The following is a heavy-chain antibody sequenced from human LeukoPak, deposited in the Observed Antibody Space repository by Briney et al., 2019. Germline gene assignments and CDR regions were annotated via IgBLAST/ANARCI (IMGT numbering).Heavy chain of an antibody. D-gene: IGHD2-15*01. CDR2: IYTSGST. Sequence: SQTLSLTCTVSGGSISSGGYYWSWIRQPAGKGLEWIGRIYTSGSTNYNPSLRSRVTISLDTSKNQFSLKLSSVTAADTAVYYCAEVAATGDWFDPWGQGTLVTVSS. CDR3: AEVAATGDWFDP. CDR1: GGSISSGGYY. J-gene: IGHJ5*02. V-gene: IGHV4-61*02.